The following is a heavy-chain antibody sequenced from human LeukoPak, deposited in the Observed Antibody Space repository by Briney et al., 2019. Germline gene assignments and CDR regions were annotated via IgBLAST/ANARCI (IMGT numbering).Heavy chain of an antibody. D-gene: IGHD3-9*01. V-gene: IGHV1-69*04. CDR3: ARTKNDDILTGYSNYYYGMDV. J-gene: IGHJ6*02. Sequence: ASVKVSCKASGGTFSSYAISWVRQAPGQGLEWMGRIIPILGIANYAQKFQGRVTITADKSTSTAYMELSSLRSEDTAVYYCARTKNDDILTGYSNYYYGMDVWGQGTTVTVPS. CDR1: GGTFSSYA. CDR2: IIPILGIA.